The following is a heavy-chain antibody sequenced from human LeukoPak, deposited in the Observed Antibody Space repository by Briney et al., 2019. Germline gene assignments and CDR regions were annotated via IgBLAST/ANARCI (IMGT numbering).Heavy chain of an antibody. V-gene: IGHV1-18*04. CDR3: ARDHGRRSAGYYYGMDV. J-gene: IGHJ6*04. CDR2: ISAYNGNT. D-gene: IGHD2-15*01. Sequence: GASVKVPCKASGYTFTSYGISWVRQAPGQGLEWMGWISAYNGNTNYAQKLQGRVTMTTDTSTSTAYMELRSLRSDDTAVYYCARDHGRRSAGYYYGMDVWGKGTTVTVSS. CDR1: GYTFTSYG.